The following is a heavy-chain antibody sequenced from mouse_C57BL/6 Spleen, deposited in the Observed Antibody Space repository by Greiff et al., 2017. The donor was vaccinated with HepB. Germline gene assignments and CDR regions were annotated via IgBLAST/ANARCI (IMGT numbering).Heavy chain of an antibody. Sequence: EVMLVESGGGLVQPKGSLKLSCAASGFSFNTYAMNWVRQAPGKGVEWVARIRSKSNNYATYYADSVKDRFTISRDDSESMLYLQMNNLKTEDTAMYYCVRHCRDAMDYWGQGTSVTVSS. CDR2: IRSKSNNYAT. V-gene: IGHV10-1*01. J-gene: IGHJ4*01. D-gene: IGHD3-3*01. CDR1: GFSFNTYA. CDR3: VRHCRDAMDY.